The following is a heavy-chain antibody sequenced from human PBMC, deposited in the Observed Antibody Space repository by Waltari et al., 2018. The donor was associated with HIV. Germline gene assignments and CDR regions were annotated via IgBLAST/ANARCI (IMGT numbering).Heavy chain of an antibody. CDR3: FYYSNTESYGLDV. CDR2: VNPKSDVT. D-gene: IGHD3-22*01. J-gene: IGHJ6*02. CDR1: GYTFTAHY. Sequence: QGQLVQSGAEVKKPGASVKVSCKASGYTFTAHYIHWVRQAPGQGLEWMGRVNPKSDVTHYAQKFQDRVTVTRDTSITTAYMELSSLRSDDTARYFCFYYSNTESYGLDVWGQGTTVTVSS. V-gene: IGHV1-2*06.